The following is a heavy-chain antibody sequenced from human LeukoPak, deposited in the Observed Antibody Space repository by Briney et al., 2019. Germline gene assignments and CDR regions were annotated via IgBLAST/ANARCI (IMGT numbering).Heavy chain of an antibody. CDR1: GYSISSGYY. D-gene: IGHD5-18*01. CDR3: ARYSVDTAMAD. CDR2: IYHSGST. V-gene: IGHV4-38-2*01. Sequence: PSETLSLTXAVSGYSISSGYYWGWIRQPPGKRLEWIGSIYHSGSTYYNPSLKSRVTISVDTSKNQFSLKLSSVTAADTAVYYCARYSVDTAMADWGQGTLVTVSS. J-gene: IGHJ4*02.